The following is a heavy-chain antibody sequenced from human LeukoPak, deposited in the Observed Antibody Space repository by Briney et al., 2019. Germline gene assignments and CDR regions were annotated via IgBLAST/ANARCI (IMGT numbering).Heavy chain of an antibody. CDR1: GGSFSGYY. J-gene: IGHJ4*02. Sequence: PSETLSLTCAVYGGSFSGYYWYWIRQPAGKGLEWIGHIYTSGSTNYNPSLKSRVTMSVDTSKNQFSLKLSSVTATDTAVYYCTRGRGIWGQGTLVTVSS. D-gene: IGHD3-10*01. CDR2: IYTSGST. V-gene: IGHV4-59*10. CDR3: TRGRGI.